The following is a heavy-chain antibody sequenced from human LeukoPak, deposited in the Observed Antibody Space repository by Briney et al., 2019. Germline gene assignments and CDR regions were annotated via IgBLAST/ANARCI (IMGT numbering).Heavy chain of an antibody. J-gene: IGHJ4*02. CDR2: IYFSGST. Sequence: SETLSLTCSVSGGSLSTYYWSWIRQPPGKGLEWIGYIYFSGSTNYNPSLKSRVTISVDTSKNQFPLNVNSVTAADTAVYYCARIGYSFRDDFWGQGTLVTVSS. CDR3: ARIGYSFRDDF. D-gene: IGHD5-18*01. V-gene: IGHV4-59*01. CDR1: GGSLSTYY.